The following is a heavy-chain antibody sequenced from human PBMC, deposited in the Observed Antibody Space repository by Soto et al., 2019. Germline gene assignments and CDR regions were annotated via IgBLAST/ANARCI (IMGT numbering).Heavy chain of an antibody. D-gene: IGHD6-13*01. J-gene: IGHJ5*02. V-gene: IGHV1-3*01. Sequence: ASVKVSCKASGYIFTNYAMHWVCQAPGQRLEWMGWINAGNGNTKYSQKFQGRVTITRDTSASTAYMELSSLRSEDTAVYYCARSSGWYVWFDPWGQGTLVTVSS. CDR2: INAGNGNT. CDR3: ARSSGWYVWFDP. CDR1: GYIFTNYA.